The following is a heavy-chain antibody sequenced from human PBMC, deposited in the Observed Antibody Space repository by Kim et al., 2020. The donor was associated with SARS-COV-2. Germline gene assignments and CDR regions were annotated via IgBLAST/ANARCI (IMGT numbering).Heavy chain of an antibody. V-gene: IGHV2-70*01. CDR1: GFSLSTSGMC. Sequence: SGPTLVNPTQTLTLTCTFSGFSLSTSGMCVSWIRQPPGKALEWLALIDWDDDKYYSTSLKTRLTISKDTSKNQVVLTMTNMDPVDTATYYCARIQRGPYGSESYYYYNGMDVWGQGTTVTVSS. J-gene: IGHJ6*02. CDR3: ARIQRGPYGSESYYYYNGMDV. D-gene: IGHD3-10*01. CDR2: IDWDDDK.